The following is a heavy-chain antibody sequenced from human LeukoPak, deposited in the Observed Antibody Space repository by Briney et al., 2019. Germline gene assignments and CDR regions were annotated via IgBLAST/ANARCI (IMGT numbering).Heavy chain of an antibody. CDR2: IYITEGT. CDR1: GDSISSYY. J-gene: IGHJ4*02. V-gene: IGHV4-4*07. Sequence: SETLSLTCTVSGDSISSYYWNWIRQPAGKGLEWIGRIYITEGTNYNPSLKSRVTISVDTSKNQFSLKLSSVTAADTAVYYCAREGYYGSGSQDYFDYWGQGTLVTVSS. D-gene: IGHD3-10*01. CDR3: AREGYYGSGSQDYFDY.